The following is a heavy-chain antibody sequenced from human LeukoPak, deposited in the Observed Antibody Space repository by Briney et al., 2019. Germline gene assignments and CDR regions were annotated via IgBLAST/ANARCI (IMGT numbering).Heavy chain of an antibody. CDR3: ARSHLSDFWSGYYAPGGY. J-gene: IGHJ4*02. CDR1: GFTFSDYY. D-gene: IGHD3-3*01. CDR2: IRSSGSTI. Sequence: PGGSLRLSCAASGFTFSDYYMSWIRQAPGKGLEWVSYIRSSGSTIYYADSVKGRFTISRDNAKNSLYLQMNSLRAEDTAVYYCARSHLSDFWSGYYAPGGYWGQGTLVTVSS. V-gene: IGHV3-11*04.